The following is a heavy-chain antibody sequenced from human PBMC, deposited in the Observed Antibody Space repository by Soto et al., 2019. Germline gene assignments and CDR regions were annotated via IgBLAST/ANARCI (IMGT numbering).Heavy chain of an antibody. J-gene: IGHJ3*01. CDR2: ISYDGSNK. CDR1: GFTFGSYG. Sequence: QVQLVESGGGAAQPGRSLRLSCAASGFTFGSYGMHWVRQAPGKGLEWVAVISYDGSNKYYADSVRGRFTISRDNPKNTLNLQMNDLRAEDTAVYYCASIIHSLPNCFHVWGQGTMVTVSS. CDR3: ASIIHSLPNCFHV. V-gene: IGHV3-30*03.